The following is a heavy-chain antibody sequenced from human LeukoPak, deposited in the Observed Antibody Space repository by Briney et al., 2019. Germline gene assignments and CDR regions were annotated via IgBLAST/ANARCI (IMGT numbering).Heavy chain of an antibody. CDR1: GFTFSSYG. D-gene: IGHD5-12*01. CDR2: IWYVGTNK. J-gene: IGHJ6*02. CDR3: ARGGYSGIYYGMDV. Sequence: GRSLRLSCAASGFTFSSYGMHWVRQAPGKGLEWVTVIWYVGTNKNHADSVQGRFTISRDNSKNTLYLQMSSLRVEDTGLYYCARGGYSGIYYGMDVWGQGATVTVSS. V-gene: IGHV3-33*01.